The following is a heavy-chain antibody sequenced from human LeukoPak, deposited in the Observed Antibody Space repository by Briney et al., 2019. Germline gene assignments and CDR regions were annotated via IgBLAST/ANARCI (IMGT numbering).Heavy chain of an antibody. Sequence: GGTLRLSCAASGFTFSSYGMSWVRQAPGKGLEWVSAIRASGGSTYYADSVKGRFTISRDNSKNTLYLQMNSLRAEDTAVYYCAKEFTRIAYYYGSGRDYYYMDVWGKGTTVTISS. D-gene: IGHD3-10*01. CDR3: AKEFTRIAYYYGSGRDYYYMDV. CDR2: IRASGGST. CDR1: GFTFSSYG. J-gene: IGHJ6*03. V-gene: IGHV3-23*01.